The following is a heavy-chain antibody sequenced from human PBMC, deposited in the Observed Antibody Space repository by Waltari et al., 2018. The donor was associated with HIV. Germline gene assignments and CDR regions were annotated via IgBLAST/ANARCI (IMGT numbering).Heavy chain of an antibody. CDR2: SYPGDSDT. V-gene: IGHV5-51*03. Sequence: EVQLVQSGAEVKKPGESLKISCKGSGYSFTNYWIGWVRQMPGKGLEWMGISYPGDSDTRDSPSFQCQVTISADKSISTAYLQWSSLKASDTAMYYCARLSTVTTTAFDIWGQGTMVTVSS. D-gene: IGHD4-4*01. CDR3: ARLSTVTTTAFDI. CDR1: GYSFTNYW. J-gene: IGHJ3*02.